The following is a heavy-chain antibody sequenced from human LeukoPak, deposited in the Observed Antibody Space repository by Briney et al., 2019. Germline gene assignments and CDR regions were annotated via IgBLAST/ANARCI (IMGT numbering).Heavy chain of an antibody. CDR3: ARHSTGGPHFDY. CDR1: GGSISSYY. CDR2: IYYSGST. Sequence: SETLSLTCTVSGGSISSYYWSWIRQPPGKGLEWIGYIYYSGSTNYNPSLKSRVTISVDTSKNQLSLKLSSVTAADTAVYYCARHSTGGPHFDYWGQGTLVTVSS. V-gene: IGHV4-59*08. J-gene: IGHJ4*02. D-gene: IGHD2-8*02.